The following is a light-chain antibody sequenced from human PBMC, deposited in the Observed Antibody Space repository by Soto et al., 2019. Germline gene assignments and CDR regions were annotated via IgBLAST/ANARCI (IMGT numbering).Light chain of an antibody. CDR3: SSYTSSTTYV. J-gene: IGLJ1*01. CDR1: SSDVGGYNY. CDR2: EVS. V-gene: IGLV2-14*01. Sequence: QSVLTQPASVSGSPGQSFTISCTGTSSDVGGYNYVSWYQQHPGRAPKLMIYEVSNRPSGVSNRFSASKSGNTASLTISGLQAEDEADYYCSSYTSSTTYVFGTGTKLTVL.